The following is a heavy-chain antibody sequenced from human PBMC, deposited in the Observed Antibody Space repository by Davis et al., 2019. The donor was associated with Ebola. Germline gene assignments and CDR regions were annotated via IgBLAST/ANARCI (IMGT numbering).Heavy chain of an antibody. J-gene: IGHJ6*02. CDR1: GYSFTSYW. CDR2: IYPGDSDT. V-gene: IGHV5-51*01. CDR3: ARFKLNYGDYYYGMDV. Sequence: GASLKISCKCSGYSFTSYWIGWLRQMPGKGLEWMWIIYPGDSDTRYSPSFQGQVTISADKSISTAYLQWSSLKASDTAMYYCARFKLNYGDYYYGMDVWGQGTTVTVSS. D-gene: IGHD4-17*01.